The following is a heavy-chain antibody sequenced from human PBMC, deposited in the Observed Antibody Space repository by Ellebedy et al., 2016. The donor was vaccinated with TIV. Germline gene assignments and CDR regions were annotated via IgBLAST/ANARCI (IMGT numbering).Heavy chain of an antibody. CDR2: ISWNSGTI. CDR1: GFTFDDYA. Sequence: GGSLRLSXVVPGFTFDDYAMHWVRQAPGKGLEWVSGISWNSGTIHYADSVKGRFTISRDNAKNSLYLQMNSLRAEDTAVYYCARDQGDGDPNYYYYYGMDVWGQGTTVTVSS. D-gene: IGHD4-17*01. V-gene: IGHV3-9*01. CDR3: ARDQGDGDPNYYYYYGMDV. J-gene: IGHJ6*02.